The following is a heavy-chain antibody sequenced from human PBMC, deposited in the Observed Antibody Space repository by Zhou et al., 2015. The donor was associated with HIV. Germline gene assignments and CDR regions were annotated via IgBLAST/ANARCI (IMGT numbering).Heavy chain of an antibody. Sequence: QVQLVQSGAEVKKPGASVKVSCKASGYTFTGYYMHWVRQAPGQGLEWMGGIIPIFGTANYAQKFQGRVTITADESTSTAYMELSSLRSEDTAVYYCARVHIAVGRYLGGENYYYGMDVWGQGTTVTVSS. D-gene: IGHD6-19*01. CDR2: IIPIFGTA. J-gene: IGHJ6*02. CDR3: ARVHIAVGRYLGGENYYYGMDV. V-gene: IGHV1-69*01. CDR1: GYTFTGYY.